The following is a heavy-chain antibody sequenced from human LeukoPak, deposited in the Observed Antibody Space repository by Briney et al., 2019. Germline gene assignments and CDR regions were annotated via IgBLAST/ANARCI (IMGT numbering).Heavy chain of an antibody. D-gene: IGHD6-13*01. V-gene: IGHV3-48*04. CDR3: ARVGGLYSNSWYIGY. J-gene: IGHJ4*02. CDR2: ISAASVAR. CDR1: GFTFNTYS. Sequence: PGGSLRLSCAASGFTFNTYSMIWVRQAPGKGLEWISYISAASVARKYAESVKGRLTISIDNVDNSVYLQMNSLRAEDTAVYYCARVGGLYSNSWYIGYWGQGTLVTVSS.